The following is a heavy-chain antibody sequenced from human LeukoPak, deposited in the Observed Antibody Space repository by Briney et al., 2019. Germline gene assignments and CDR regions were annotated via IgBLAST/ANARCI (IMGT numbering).Heavy chain of an antibody. CDR2: IWYDGSNK. CDR1: GFTFSSYG. CDR3: ARDGYYYDSSGYSHPHYYYYYGMDV. V-gene: IGHV3-33*01. Sequence: PGGSLRLSCAASGFTFSSYGMHWVRQAPGKGLEWVAVIWYDGSNKYYADSVKGRFTISRDNSKNTLYLQMNSLRAEDTAVYYCARDGYYYDSSGYSHPHYYYYYGMDVWGQATTVTVSS. J-gene: IGHJ6*02. D-gene: IGHD3-22*01.